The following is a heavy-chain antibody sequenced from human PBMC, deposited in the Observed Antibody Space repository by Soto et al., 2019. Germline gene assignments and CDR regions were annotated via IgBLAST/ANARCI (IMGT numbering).Heavy chain of an antibody. Sequence: QVQLVESGGGVVQPGRSLRLSCAASGFTFSSYGMHWVRQAPGKGLEWVAVISYDGSNKYYADSVKGRFTISRDNSKNTLYLQMKSLRAEDTAVYYCAKSSGALSYFDYWGRGSLVTVSS. CDR2: ISYDGSNK. CDR1: GFTFSSYG. V-gene: IGHV3-30*18. CDR3: AKSSGALSYFDY. J-gene: IGHJ4*02. D-gene: IGHD3-10*01.